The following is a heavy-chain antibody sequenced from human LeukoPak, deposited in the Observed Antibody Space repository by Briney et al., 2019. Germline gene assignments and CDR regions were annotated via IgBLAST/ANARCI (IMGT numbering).Heavy chain of an antibody. V-gene: IGHV3-20*04. CDR2: INWNGGST. CDR1: GFTFSSYW. CDR3: ARVGLRFLEWLPYYFDY. D-gene: IGHD3-3*01. J-gene: IGHJ4*02. Sequence: GGSLRLSCAASGFTFSSYWMHWVRQAPGKGLEWVSGINWNGGSTGYADSVKGRFTISRDNAKNSLYLQMSSLRAEDTALYYCARVGLRFLEWLPYYFDYWGQGTLVTVSS.